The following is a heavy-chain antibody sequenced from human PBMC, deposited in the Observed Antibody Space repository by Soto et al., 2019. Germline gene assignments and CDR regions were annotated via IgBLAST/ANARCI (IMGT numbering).Heavy chain of an antibody. CDR1: VYTLTELS. D-gene: IGHD6-13*01. Sequence: ASVKVSCKVSVYTLTELSMHWVRQAPGKGLEWMGGFDPEDGETIYAQKFQGRVTMTEDTSTDTAYMELSSLRSEDTAVYYCATDLFSSWAEEIYGMDVWGQGTTVTVSS. J-gene: IGHJ6*02. CDR3: ATDLFSSWAEEIYGMDV. V-gene: IGHV1-24*01. CDR2: FDPEDGET.